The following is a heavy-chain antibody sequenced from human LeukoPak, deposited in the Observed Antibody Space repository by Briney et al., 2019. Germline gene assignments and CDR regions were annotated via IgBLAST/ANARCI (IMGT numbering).Heavy chain of an antibody. CDR1: GGSISSSSYY. D-gene: IGHD5-18*01. J-gene: IGHJ4*02. CDR2: IYYAGST. V-gene: IGHV4-39*07. Sequence: PSETLSLTCTVSGGSISSSSYYWGWIRLPPGKGLEWIGSIYYAGSTYYNPSLKSRVTISVDTSKNQFSLKVSSVTAADTAVYYCARDSYNYGSGSLDYWGQGTLVIVSS. CDR3: ARDSYNYGSGSLDY.